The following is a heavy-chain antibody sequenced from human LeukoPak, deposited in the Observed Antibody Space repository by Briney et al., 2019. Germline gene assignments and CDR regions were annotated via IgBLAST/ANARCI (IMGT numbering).Heavy chain of an antibody. CDR2: MKQDGGAK. V-gene: IGHV3-7*01. Sequence: PGGSLRLSCVASGFTFSSYWMAWVRQAPGKGLEWVANMKQDGGAKHYADSVKGRFSISRDNSKESVYLQMDSLRAEDTALYYCARDNVGALDYWGHGTLVTVSS. CDR3: ARDNVGALDY. D-gene: IGHD1-26*01. CDR1: GFTFSSYW. J-gene: IGHJ4*01.